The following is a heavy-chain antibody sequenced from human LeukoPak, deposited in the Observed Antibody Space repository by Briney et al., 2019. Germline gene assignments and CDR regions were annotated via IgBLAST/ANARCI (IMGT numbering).Heavy chain of an antibody. CDR2: ISSSSSTI. Sequence: GGSLRLSCAASGFTFSTYSMSWVRQAPGKGLEWVSYISSSSSTIYYADSVKGRFTISRDNAKNSLYLQMNSLRAEDTAVYYCALITIFGVVSHYYYYMDVWGKGTTVTVSS. CDR3: ALITIFGVVSHYYYYMDV. V-gene: IGHV3-48*01. J-gene: IGHJ6*03. CDR1: GFTFSTYS. D-gene: IGHD3-3*01.